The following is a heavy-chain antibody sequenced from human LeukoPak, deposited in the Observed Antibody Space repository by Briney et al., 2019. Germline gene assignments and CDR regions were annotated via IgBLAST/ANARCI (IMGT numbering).Heavy chain of an antibody. D-gene: IGHD5-24*01. V-gene: IGHV3-23*01. CDR2: ISDNGGST. CDR1: GFTFSSYA. Sequence: GGSLRLSCAASGFTFSSYAMNWVRQAPGKGLEWVSTISDNGGSTYYADSVKGRFTISRDNSKNTLYLQMNSLTAENTAVYYCAKDGDGYNGGFDYWGQGTLVTVSS. CDR3: AKDGDGYNGGFDY. J-gene: IGHJ4*02.